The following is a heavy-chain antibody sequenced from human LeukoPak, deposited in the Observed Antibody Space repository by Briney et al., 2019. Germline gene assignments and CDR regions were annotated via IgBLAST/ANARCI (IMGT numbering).Heavy chain of an antibody. CDR2: ISSNGGST. J-gene: IGHJ3*02. CDR3: ARFGSYSDAFDI. D-gene: IGHD1-26*01. V-gene: IGHV3-64*01. CDR1: GFTFSSYA. Sequence: GGSLRLSCAASGFTFSSYAMHWVRQAPGKGLEYVSAISSNGGSTYYANSVKGRFTISRDNSKNTLYLQMGSLRAEDMAVYYCARFGSYSDAFDIWGQGTMVTVSS.